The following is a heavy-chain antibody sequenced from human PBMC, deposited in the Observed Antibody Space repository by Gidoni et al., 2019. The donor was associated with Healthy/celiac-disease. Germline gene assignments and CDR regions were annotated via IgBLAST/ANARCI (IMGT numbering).Heavy chain of an antibody. CDR2: ISVIGGIT. CDR1: GLTFSSYA. J-gene: IGHJ4*02. Sequence: EVQLLEYGGGLVQPGGSLRLSCAASGLTFSSYALSGGRQSPGKGLEGVSAISVIGGITYYADSVKGRFTISRDNSKNTLYLQMNSLSADDTAVYYCAKDGGAGATWDYWGQGTLVTVSS. CDR3: AKDGGAGATWDY. D-gene: IGHD1-26*01. V-gene: IGHV3-23*01.